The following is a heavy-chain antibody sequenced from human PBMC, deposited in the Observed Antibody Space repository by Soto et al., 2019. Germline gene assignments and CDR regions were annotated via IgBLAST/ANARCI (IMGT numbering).Heavy chain of an antibody. V-gene: IGHV1-8*02. D-gene: IGHD6-19*01. CDR2: MNPNSGNT. Sequence: QVQLVQSGAEVKKPGASVKVSCKASGYTFTSYDINWVRQATGQGLEWMGWMNPNSGNTGYAQKFQGRVTMTRNTHISTAHMELSSPRSGDTAMHACAGEYSSGWSHDWGQGPLVSVPS. CDR1: GYTFTSYD. J-gene: IGHJ4*02. CDR3: AGEYSSGWSHD.